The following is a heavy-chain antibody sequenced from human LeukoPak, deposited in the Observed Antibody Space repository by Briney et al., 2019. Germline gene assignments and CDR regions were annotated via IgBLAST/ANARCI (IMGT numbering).Heavy chain of an antibody. Sequence: SETLSLTCTVSGGSITNYYWSWIRQSPGKGLEWIGYFYYSGSTNYSPSLKSRVTISVDTSKNQFSLKLSSVTAADTAVYYCARRHYDILTGYPSSVDPWGQGTLVTVSS. D-gene: IGHD3-9*01. CDR2: FYYSGST. CDR3: ARRHYDILTGYPSSVDP. CDR1: GGSITNYY. J-gene: IGHJ5*02. V-gene: IGHV4-59*12.